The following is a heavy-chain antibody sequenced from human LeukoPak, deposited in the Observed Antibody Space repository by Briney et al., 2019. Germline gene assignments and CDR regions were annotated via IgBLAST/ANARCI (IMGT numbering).Heavy chain of an antibody. CDR1: GDSVSSNSAA. D-gene: IGHD6-13*01. CDR3: ARSTHVAATGPLGIDY. J-gene: IGHJ4*02. V-gene: IGHV6-1*01. CDR2: TYYRSKWYN. Sequence: SQTLSLTCAISGDSVSSNSAAWNWIRQSPSRGLEWLGRTYYRSKWYNDYAVSVKSRITLNPDTSKNQFPLQLNSVTPEDTAVYYCARSTHVAATGPLGIDYWGQGTLVTVSS.